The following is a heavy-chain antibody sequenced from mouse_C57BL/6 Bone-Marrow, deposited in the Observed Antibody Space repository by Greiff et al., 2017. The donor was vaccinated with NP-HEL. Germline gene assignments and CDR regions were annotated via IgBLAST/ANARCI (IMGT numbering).Heavy chain of an antibody. CDR1: GYSITSGYY. CDR3: ARGGGSPYFDY. J-gene: IGHJ2*01. CDR2: ISYDGSN. Sequence: EVKLQESGPGLVKPSQSLSLTCSVTGYSITSGYYWNWIRQFPGNKLEWMGYISYDGSNNYNPSLKNRISITRDTSKNQFFLKLNSVTTEDTATYYCARGGGSPYFDYWGQGTTLTVSS. V-gene: IGHV3-6*01. D-gene: IGHD1-1*02.